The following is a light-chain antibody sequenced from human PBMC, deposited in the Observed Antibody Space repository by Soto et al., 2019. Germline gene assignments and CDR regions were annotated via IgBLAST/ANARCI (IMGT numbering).Light chain of an antibody. CDR1: SSNIGSNT. CDR3: AAWDDSLNGYV. V-gene: IGLV1-44*01. CDR2: SNN. J-gene: IGLJ1*01. Sequence: QYVLTQPPSASGTPGQRVTIYCSGSSSNIGSNTVNWYQQLPGTAPKLLIYSNNQRPSGVPDRFSGSKSGTSASLAISGLQSEDEDDYYCAAWDDSLNGYVFGTGTKVTVL.